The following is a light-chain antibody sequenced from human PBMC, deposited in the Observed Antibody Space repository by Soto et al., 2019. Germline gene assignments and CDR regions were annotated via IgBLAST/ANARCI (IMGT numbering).Light chain of an antibody. CDR2: HNY. CDR3: QSYDTSLSGYV. J-gene: IGLJ1*01. Sequence: QLVLTQPPSVSGAPDQRVTISCTGNSSNIGAGYDVHWYQQLPGTAPKLLIFHNYSRPSGVPARFSGSKSGTSASLTITGLQAEDEADYYCQSYDTSLSGYVFGTGTKLTVL. CDR1: SSNIGAGYD. V-gene: IGLV1-40*01.